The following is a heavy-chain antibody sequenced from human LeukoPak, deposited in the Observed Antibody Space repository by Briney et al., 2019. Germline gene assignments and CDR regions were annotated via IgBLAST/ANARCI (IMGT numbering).Heavy chain of an antibody. D-gene: IGHD4-17*01. Sequence: ASVKVSCKASGYTFTDYNMHWERQAPGQGLEWMGWINPNSGGTNYPQKFQGRVTMTRDTSISTAYMELSRLRSDDTAVYFCAILPTVTLGLDYWGQGTLVTVSS. J-gene: IGHJ4*02. V-gene: IGHV1-2*02. CDR2: INPNSGGT. CDR1: GYTFTDYN. CDR3: AILPTVTLGLDY.